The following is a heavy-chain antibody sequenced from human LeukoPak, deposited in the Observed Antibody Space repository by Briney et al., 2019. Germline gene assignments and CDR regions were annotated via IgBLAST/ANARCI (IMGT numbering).Heavy chain of an antibody. Sequence: GGSLRLSCAASGFTFSSYEMNWVRQAPGKGLEWVSYISSSGSTIYYAYSVKGRFTISRDNAKNSLYLQMNSLRAEDTAVYYCARESIPVRGYYYYGMDVWGQGTTVTVSS. CDR3: ARESIPVRGYYYYGMDV. D-gene: IGHD6-6*01. J-gene: IGHJ6*02. CDR1: GFTFSSYE. CDR2: ISSSGSTI. V-gene: IGHV3-48*03.